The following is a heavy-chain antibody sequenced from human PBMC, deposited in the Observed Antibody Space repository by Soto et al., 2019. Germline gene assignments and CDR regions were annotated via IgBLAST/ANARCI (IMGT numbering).Heavy chain of an antibody. D-gene: IGHD6-19*01. V-gene: IGHV3-23*01. CDR2: ISGSGSTT. Sequence: EVQLLESGGGLVEPGGSLRLSCAASGFTFSSYAMSWVRQAPGKGLEWVSLISGSGSTTSYADSVKGRFTISRDSSKNTLYLHMDTLRADDTAVYYCALPMAGTSFFDYWGQGTLVTVSS. J-gene: IGHJ4*02. CDR3: ALPMAGTSFFDY. CDR1: GFTFSSYA.